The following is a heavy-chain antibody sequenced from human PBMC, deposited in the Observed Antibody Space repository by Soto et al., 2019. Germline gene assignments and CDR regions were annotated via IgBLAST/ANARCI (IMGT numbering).Heavy chain of an antibody. CDR3: AKVGAYYYGSGSSNFGDY. D-gene: IGHD3-10*01. CDR2: ISGSGGST. J-gene: IGHJ4*02. V-gene: IGHV3-23*01. Sequence: GGSLRLSCAASGFTFSSYAMSWVRQAPGKGLEWVSAISGSGGSTYYADSVKGRFTISRDNSKNTLYLQMNSLRAEDTAVYYCAKVGAYYYGSGSSNFGDYWGQGTLVTVSS. CDR1: GFTFSSYA.